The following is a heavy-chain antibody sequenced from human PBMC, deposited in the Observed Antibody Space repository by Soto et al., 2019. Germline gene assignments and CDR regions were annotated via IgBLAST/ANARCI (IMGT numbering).Heavy chain of an antibody. D-gene: IGHD3-22*01. V-gene: IGHV4-30-4*01. CDR3: ARGYYESGDYFVGSPICDY. Sequence: QLQLQESGPGLVKPSQTLSLTCTVSGGSVARGDYYWTWIRQPPGKGLEWLAYVSSYRGATYYNPSLKRWPTISLGTPMNQFSMQMTAVTAADTAVYYCARGYYESGDYFVGSPICDYWGQGSMVTVSS. CDR2: VSSYRGAT. J-gene: IGHJ4*02. CDR1: GGSVARGDYY.